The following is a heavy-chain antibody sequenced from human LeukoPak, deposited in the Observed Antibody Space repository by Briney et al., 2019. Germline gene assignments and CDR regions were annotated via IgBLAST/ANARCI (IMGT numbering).Heavy chain of an antibody. J-gene: IGHJ6*02. CDR2: IYSGGST. Sequence: GGSLRLSCAASGFTVSSNYMSWVRQAPGKGLERVSVIYSGGSTYYADSVKGRFTISRDNSKNTLYLQMNSLRAEDTAVYYCASDFGEYYYYGMDVWGQGTTVTVSS. V-gene: IGHV3-53*01. CDR3: ASDFGEYYYYGMDV. D-gene: IGHD3-10*01. CDR1: GFTVSSNY.